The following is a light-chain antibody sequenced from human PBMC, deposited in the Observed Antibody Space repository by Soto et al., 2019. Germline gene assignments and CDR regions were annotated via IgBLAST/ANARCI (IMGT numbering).Light chain of an antibody. CDR2: GAS. V-gene: IGKV3-15*01. CDR1: QSVSID. J-gene: IGKJ5*01. Sequence: EILMTQSPAFVSVSPGERVTLSCRASQSVSIDLAWYQQTRGQAPRLLIYGASTRATGIPARFSGSGSGTEFTLTISSLQSEDFAVYYCQQRSNWPRSITFGQGTRLEIK. CDR3: QQRSNWPRSIT.